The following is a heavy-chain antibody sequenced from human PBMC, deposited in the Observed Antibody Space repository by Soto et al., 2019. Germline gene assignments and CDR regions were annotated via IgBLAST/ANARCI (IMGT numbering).Heavy chain of an antibody. Sequence: GGSLRLSCAGSGFTFSTNAMSWVRQAPGKGLVWVSRVTGDGTTTDYADSVKGRFTISRDNAKNTVFLQMNSLRAEDTAVYYCATLNSFGSDFWGHGTLVTVSS. V-gene: IGHV3-74*01. CDR1: GFTFSTNA. J-gene: IGHJ4*01. D-gene: IGHD3-3*01. CDR2: VTGDGTTT. CDR3: ATLNSFGSDF.